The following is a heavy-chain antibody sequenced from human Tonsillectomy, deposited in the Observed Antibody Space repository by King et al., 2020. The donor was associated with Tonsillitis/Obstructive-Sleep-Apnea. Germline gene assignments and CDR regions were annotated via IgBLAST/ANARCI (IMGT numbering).Heavy chain of an antibody. CDR2: INHSGST. CDR1: GGSFSGYY. Sequence: VQLQQWGAGLLKPSETLSLPCAVYGGSFSGYYWSWIRQPPGKGLEWIGEINHSGSTNYNPSLKSRVTISVDTSKNQFSLKLSSVTAADAAVYYCARGLIVVVVAATDAFDIWGQGTMVTVSS. J-gene: IGHJ3*02. V-gene: IGHV4-34*01. D-gene: IGHD2-15*01. CDR3: ARGLIVVVVAATDAFDI.